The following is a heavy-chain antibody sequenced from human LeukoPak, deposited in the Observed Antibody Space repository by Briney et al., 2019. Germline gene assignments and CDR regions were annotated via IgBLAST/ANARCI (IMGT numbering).Heavy chain of an antibody. CDR2: ISGSGGGT. V-gene: IGHV3-23*01. Sequence: GGSLRLSCAVSGITLSNYGMTWVRQAPGKGLEWVAGISGSGGGTNYADSVKGRFTISRDNSKNTLYLQMNSRRAEDTAVYFCAKRGVVIRVILVGFHKEAYYFDSWGQGALVTVSS. CDR1: GITLSNYG. D-gene: IGHD3-22*01. J-gene: IGHJ4*02. CDR3: AKRGVVIRVILVGFHKEAYYFDS.